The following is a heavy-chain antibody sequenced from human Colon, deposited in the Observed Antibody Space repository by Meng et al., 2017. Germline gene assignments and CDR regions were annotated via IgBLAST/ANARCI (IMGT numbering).Heavy chain of an antibody. J-gene: IGHJ4*02. V-gene: IGHV4-4*02. CDR3: ASRGFSYGYVSF. D-gene: IGHD5-18*01. CDR2: IYHSGNT. Sequence: VPVQESGPGLVKPSGTLSLTCAVSGGSLSNSNWGSWVRQSTGKGLEWIGEIYHSGNTNYNPSLKSRVTISVDKSKNQFSLKVSSVTAADTAVYYCASRGFSYGYVSFWGQGTLVTVSS. CDR1: GGSLSNSNW.